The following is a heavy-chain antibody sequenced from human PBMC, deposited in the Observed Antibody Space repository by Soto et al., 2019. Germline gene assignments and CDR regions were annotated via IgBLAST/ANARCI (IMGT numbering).Heavy chain of an antibody. D-gene: IGHD2-15*01. V-gene: IGHV3-13*04. J-gene: IGHJ2*01. CDR2: IGTAGDT. CDR1: EFTFSSYD. CDR3: ARSHPPRRVAGDWYFDL. Sequence: EVQLVESGGGLVQPGGSLRLSCAASEFTFSSYDMHWVRQGTGKGLEWVSAIGTAGDTYYPGSVKGRFTISRENAKNSLYLQMNSLRAGDTAVYYCARSHPPRRVAGDWYFDLWGRGTLVTVSS.